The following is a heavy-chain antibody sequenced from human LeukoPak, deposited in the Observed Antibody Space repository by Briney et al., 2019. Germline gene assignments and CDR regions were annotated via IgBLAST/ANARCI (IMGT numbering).Heavy chain of an antibody. CDR2: IYHSGST. V-gene: IGHV4-30-2*01. D-gene: IGHD3-22*01. Sequence: SQTLSLTCAVSGCSISSGGYSWSWIRQPPGKGLEWIGYIYHSGSTYYNPSLKSRVTISVDRSKNQFSLKLSSVTAADTAVYYCARGDYYDSSGYYYVPYYFDYWGQGTLVTVSS. CDR1: GCSISSGGYS. J-gene: IGHJ4*02. CDR3: ARGDYYDSSGYYYVPYYFDY.